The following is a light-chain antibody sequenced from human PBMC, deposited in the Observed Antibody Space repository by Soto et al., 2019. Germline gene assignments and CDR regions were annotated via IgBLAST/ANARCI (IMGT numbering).Light chain of an antibody. CDR2: KAS. CDR3: QQYNDYSWT. Sequence: DSHMTQSPSTLSGSGGDRVTITCRASQSISAWLAWYQQKPGKAPRLLIYKASTLEIGVPSRFSGSGSGTEFTLTISSLQPDDVATYYCQQYNDYSWTFGQGTKVDIK. J-gene: IGKJ1*01. V-gene: IGKV1-5*03. CDR1: QSISAW.